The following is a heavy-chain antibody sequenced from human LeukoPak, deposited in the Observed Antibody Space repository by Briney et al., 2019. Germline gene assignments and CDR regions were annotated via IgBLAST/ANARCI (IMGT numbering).Heavy chain of an antibody. Sequence: PSGTLSLTCAVSGGAISSSNWWSGVRQPPGKGLEWSGEIYHSGSTNYNPSLKSRVTISVDKSKNQFSLKLSFVTAADTAVYYCARSITMVRGSLDYWGQGTLVTVSS. CDR2: IYHSGST. CDR3: ARSITMVRGSLDY. J-gene: IGHJ4*02. D-gene: IGHD3-10*01. V-gene: IGHV4-4*02. CDR1: GGAISSSNW.